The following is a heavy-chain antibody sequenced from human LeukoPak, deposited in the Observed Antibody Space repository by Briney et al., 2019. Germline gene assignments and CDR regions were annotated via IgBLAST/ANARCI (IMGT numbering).Heavy chain of an antibody. CDR2: NLTIFGTA. D-gene: IGHD2-2*01. J-gene: IGHJ3*02. V-gene: IGHV1-69*05. Sequence: GASVKVSCKASGGTFSSYAISWVRPPPGQGREWVGGNLTIFGTANYAQKFEGRVMITTDESTTTAYMELSSLRSEDTAVYYCARGKVPAALDAFDIWGQGTMVTVSS. CDR1: GGTFSSYA. CDR3: ARGKVPAALDAFDI.